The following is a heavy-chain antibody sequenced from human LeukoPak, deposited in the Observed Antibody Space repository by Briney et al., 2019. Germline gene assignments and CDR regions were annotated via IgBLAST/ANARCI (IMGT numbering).Heavy chain of an antibody. D-gene: IGHD4-17*01. CDR1: GFTFSTYS. Sequence: GGSLRLSCAASGFTFSTYSMNWVRQAPGKGLEWVSSISSSSTYTYYADSVKGRFTISRDNAKHSLFLQMNSLRVEDTAVYYCARRYGDYGCYFDYWGQGALVTVSS. CDR3: ARRYGDYGCYFDY. J-gene: IGHJ4*02. CDR2: ISSSSTYT. V-gene: IGHV3-21*01.